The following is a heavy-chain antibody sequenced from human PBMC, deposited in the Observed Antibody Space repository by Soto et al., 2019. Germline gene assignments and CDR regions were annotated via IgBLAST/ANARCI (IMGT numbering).Heavy chain of an antibody. J-gene: IGHJ4*02. V-gene: IGHV1-18*04. Sequence: ASVKVSCKASGYTFTGYYMHWVRQAPGQGLEWMGWISAYNGNTNYAQKLQGRVTMTTDTSTSTAYMELRSLRSDDTAVYYCARVGPERVTTITHWGQGTLVTVSS. CDR1: GYTFTGYY. CDR3: ARVGPERVTTITH. CDR2: ISAYNGNT. D-gene: IGHD5-12*01.